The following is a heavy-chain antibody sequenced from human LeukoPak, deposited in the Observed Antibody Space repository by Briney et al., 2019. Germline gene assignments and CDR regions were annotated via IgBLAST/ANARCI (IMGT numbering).Heavy chain of an antibody. CDR2: IYYSGST. V-gene: IGHV4-59*01. Sequence: SETLSLTCTVSGGSISSYYWSWIRQPPGKGLEWIGYIYYSGSTNYNPSLKSRVTISIDTSKNQLSLKLSSVTAADTAVYYCARSDTYCSGGNCLPNTFGALDIWGQGTMVTVSS. CDR1: GGSISSYY. CDR3: ARSDTYCSGGNCLPNTFGALDI. D-gene: IGHD2-15*01. J-gene: IGHJ3*02.